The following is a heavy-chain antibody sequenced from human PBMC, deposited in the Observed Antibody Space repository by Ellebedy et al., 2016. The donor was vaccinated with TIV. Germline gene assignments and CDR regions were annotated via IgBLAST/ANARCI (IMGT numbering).Heavy chain of an antibody. CDR2: INPSGGKT. D-gene: IGHD3-3*01. Sequence: AASVKVSCKASGYTFTSYYLHWVRQAPGQGLEWMGKINPSGGKTTYAQKLQGRVTMTRDTSTSVVYVELTSLRSEDTAVDYCARSSFGSGYYGSLDYWGQGTLVTVSS. J-gene: IGHJ4*02. CDR3: ARSSFGSGYYGSLDY. CDR1: GYTFTSYY. V-gene: IGHV1-46*04.